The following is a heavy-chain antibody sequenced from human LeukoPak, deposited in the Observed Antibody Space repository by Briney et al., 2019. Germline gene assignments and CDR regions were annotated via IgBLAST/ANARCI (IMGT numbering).Heavy chain of an antibody. V-gene: IGHV3-74*01. CDR3: ARDLPPKTYYDFWSGYSSFDY. J-gene: IGHJ4*02. CDR2: INSDGSST. Sequence: PGGSLRLSCAASGFTFSSYWMHWVRQAPGKGLVWVSRINSDGSSTSYADSVKGRFTISRDNAKNTLYLQMNSLRAEDTAVYYCARDLPPKTYYDFWSGYSSFDYWGQGTLVTVSS. CDR1: GFTFSSYW. D-gene: IGHD3-3*01.